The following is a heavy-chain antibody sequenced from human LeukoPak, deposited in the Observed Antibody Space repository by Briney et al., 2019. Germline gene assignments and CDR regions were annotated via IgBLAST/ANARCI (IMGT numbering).Heavy chain of an antibody. CDR3: AKVRGTYSSAYYFDS. CDR2: ISWNSGYI. V-gene: IGHV3-9*01. J-gene: IGHJ4*02. Sequence: GGSLRLSCAASGFTFDAYAMHWVRQAPGKGLEWLSIISWNSGYIDYADSVKGRFTISRDNAKNSLFLQMDSLRTEDTAFYYCAKVRGTYSSAYYFDSWGQGTLVTVSS. CDR1: GFTFDAYA. D-gene: IGHD6-19*01.